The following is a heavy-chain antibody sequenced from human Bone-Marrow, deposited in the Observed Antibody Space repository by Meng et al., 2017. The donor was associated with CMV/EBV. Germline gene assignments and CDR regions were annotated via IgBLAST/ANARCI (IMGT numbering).Heavy chain of an antibody. CDR3: AKWVPTYYFDY. CDR2: ISAGSGST. CDR1: GFTFTSYA. Sequence: GESLKISCAASGFTFTSYAMSWVRQSPGKGLEWVSSISAGSGSTYYADSVKGRFTISRDNSKNTLYLQMNSLRAEDTAVYYCAKWVPTYYFDYWGQGTLVTVSS. D-gene: IGHD2/OR15-2a*01. V-gene: IGHV3-23*01. J-gene: IGHJ4*02.